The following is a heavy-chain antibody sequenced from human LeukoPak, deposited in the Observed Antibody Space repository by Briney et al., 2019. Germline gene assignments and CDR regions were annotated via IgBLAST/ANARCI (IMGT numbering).Heavy chain of an antibody. CDR1: GYTFTSYY. D-gene: IGHD2-21*01. CDR2: INPSGGST. V-gene: IGHV1-46*03. Sequence: ASVKVSCKASGYTFTSYYMHWVRQAPGQGLEWMGIINPSGGSTSYAQKFQGRVTMTSDTSTSTVYMELSSLRSEDTAVYYCAAHSYCGGDCYSKSDYWGQGTLVTVSS. CDR3: AAHSYCGGDCYSKSDY. J-gene: IGHJ4*02.